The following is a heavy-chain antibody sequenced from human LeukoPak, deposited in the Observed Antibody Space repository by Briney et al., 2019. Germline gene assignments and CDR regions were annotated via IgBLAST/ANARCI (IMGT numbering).Heavy chain of an antibody. J-gene: IGHJ4*02. CDR2: IRGSDYTT. CDR3: ARDNVGATAHFDY. CDR1: GFTFNTYA. V-gene: IGHV3-23*01. D-gene: IGHD1-26*01. Sequence: GGSLRLSCAASGFTFNTYAMSWVRQAPGKGLEWVSGIRGSDYTTYYADSVKGRFTISRDNSKNSLYLQMNSLRAEDTAVYYCARDNVGATAHFDYWGQGTLVTVSS.